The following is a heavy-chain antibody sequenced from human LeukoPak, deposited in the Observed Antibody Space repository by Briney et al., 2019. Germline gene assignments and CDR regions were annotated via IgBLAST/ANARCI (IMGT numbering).Heavy chain of an antibody. CDR1: GFTFSSYS. D-gene: IGHD3-9*01. CDR3: ARDQDILTGPYNWFDP. CDR2: ISSSSSYI. Sequence: GGSLRLSCAASGFTFSSYSMNWVRQAPGKGLEWVSSISSSSSYIYYADSVKGRFTISRDNAKNSLYLQMNSLRAEDTAVYYCARDQDILTGPYNWFDPWGQGTLVTVSS. V-gene: IGHV3-21*01. J-gene: IGHJ5*02.